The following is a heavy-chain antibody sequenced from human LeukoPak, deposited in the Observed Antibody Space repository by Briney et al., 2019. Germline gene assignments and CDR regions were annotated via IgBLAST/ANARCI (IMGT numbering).Heavy chain of an antibody. D-gene: IGHD3-3*01. CDR2: IYYSGST. Sequence: SETLSLTCTVSGGSISSYYWSWIRQPPGKGLEWIGYIYYSGSTNYNPSLKSRVTISVDTSKNQFSLKLSSVTAADTAVYYCARDSSLLEWLFTGFDYWGQGTLVTVSS. CDR1: GGSISSYY. V-gene: IGHV4-59*12. CDR3: ARDSSLLEWLFTGFDY. J-gene: IGHJ4*02.